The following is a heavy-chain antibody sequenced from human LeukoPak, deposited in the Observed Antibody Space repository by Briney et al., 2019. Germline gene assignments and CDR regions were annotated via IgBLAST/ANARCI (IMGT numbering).Heavy chain of an antibody. CDR1: GFTFSSYA. V-gene: IGHV3-23*01. CDR3: LSTYSYDNGPHP. Sequence: GGSLRLSCAASGFTFSSYAMSWVRQAPGKGLEWVSAISGSGGSTYYADSVKGRFTISRDNFENTLYLQRNSLRAEDTAVYYCLSTYSYDNGPHPWGQGTLVTVSS. CDR2: ISGSGGST. D-gene: IGHD3-22*01. J-gene: IGHJ5*02.